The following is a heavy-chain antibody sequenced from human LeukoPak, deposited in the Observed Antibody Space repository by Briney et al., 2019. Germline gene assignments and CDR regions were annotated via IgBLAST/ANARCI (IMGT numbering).Heavy chain of an antibody. D-gene: IGHD3-10*01. V-gene: IGHV3-21*01. CDR2: ISTSSSYI. Sequence: GGSLRLSCAASGFTFSSYSMSWVRQAPEKGLEWVSSISTSSSYIYYADSLKGRFTISRDNAKNSLYLQTNTLRVEDTAIYYCVRVALYYYGSESYYFFEHWGQGTPVTASS. CDR1: GFTFSSYS. J-gene: IGHJ4*02. CDR3: VRVALYYYGSESYYFFEH.